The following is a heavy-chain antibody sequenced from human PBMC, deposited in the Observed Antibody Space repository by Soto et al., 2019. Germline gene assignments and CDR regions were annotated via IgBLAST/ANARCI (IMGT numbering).Heavy chain of an antibody. V-gene: IGHV3-9*01. J-gene: IGHJ5*02. D-gene: IGHD3-22*01. CDR2: ISWNSGSI. Sequence: GGSLRLSCGASGFTFDDYAMHWVRQAPGKGLEWVSGISWNSGSIGYADSVKGRFTISRDNAKNSLYLQMNSLRAEDTALYYCAKDLSPYYYDSSGFPNTGFDPWGQGTLVTVSS. CDR3: AKDLSPYYYDSSGFPNTGFDP. CDR1: GFTFDDYA.